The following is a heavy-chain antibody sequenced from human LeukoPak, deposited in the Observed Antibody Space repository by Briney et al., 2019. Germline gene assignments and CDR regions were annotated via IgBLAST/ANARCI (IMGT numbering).Heavy chain of an antibody. V-gene: IGHV3-23*01. CDR3: ARDVVEMAPHGAFDI. J-gene: IGHJ3*02. D-gene: IGHD5-24*01. CDR1: GFTFSSYG. Sequence: GGSLRLSCAASGFTFSSYGMSWVRQAPGKGLEWVSAISGSGGSTYYADSVKGRFTISRDNAKNSLYLQMNSLRAEDTAVYYCARDVVEMAPHGAFDIWGQGTMVTVSS. CDR2: ISGSGGST.